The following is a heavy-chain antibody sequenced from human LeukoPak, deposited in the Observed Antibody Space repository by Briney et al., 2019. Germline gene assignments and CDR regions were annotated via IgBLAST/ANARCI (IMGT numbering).Heavy chain of an antibody. Sequence: QSGGSLRLSCAVSGFTFNSYAMSWVRQAPGKGLEWVSGISGSGGNTYYADSVKGRFTISRDNSRNTLYLQMNSLTAEDTALYYCAKSRGYSSTSPFDYWGQGTLVAVSS. V-gene: IGHV3-23*01. CDR1: GFTFNSYA. CDR3: AKSRGYSSTSPFDY. J-gene: IGHJ4*02. CDR2: ISGSGGNT. D-gene: IGHD5-12*01.